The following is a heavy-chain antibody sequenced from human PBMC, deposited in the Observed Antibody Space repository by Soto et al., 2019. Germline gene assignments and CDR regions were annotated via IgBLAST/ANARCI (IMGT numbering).Heavy chain of an antibody. D-gene: IGHD4-17*01. Sequence: EVQLVESGGGLVQPGRSLRLSCVASGFRFGDYAMHWVRQAPGKGLEWVSGVSANSDYIAYADSVKGRFTISRDNAKDFLYLQMNSLGTEDTAFYYCAKGFYYGDYRYYFDYWGQGTMVTVSS. CDR2: VSANSDYI. CDR3: AKGFYYGDYRYYFDY. J-gene: IGHJ4*02. V-gene: IGHV3-9*01. CDR1: GFRFGDYA.